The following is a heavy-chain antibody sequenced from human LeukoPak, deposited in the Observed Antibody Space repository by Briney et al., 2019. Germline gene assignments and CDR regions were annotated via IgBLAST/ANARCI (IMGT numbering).Heavy chain of an antibody. V-gene: IGHV4-39*07. CDR3: ARVCGRNTVTVTYYFDY. D-gene: IGHD4-17*01. J-gene: IGHJ4*02. Sequence: SETLSLTCTVSGGSISSSSYYWGWIRQPPGKGLEWIGSIYYSGSTYYNPSLKSRVTISVDTSKNQFSLKLSSVTAADTAVYYCARVCGRNTVTVTYYFDYWGQGTLVTVSS. CDR2: IYYSGST. CDR1: GGSISSSSYY.